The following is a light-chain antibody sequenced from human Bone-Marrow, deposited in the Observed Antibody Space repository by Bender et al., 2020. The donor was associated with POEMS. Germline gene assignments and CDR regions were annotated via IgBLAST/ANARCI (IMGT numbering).Light chain of an antibody. CDR2: RNN. V-gene: IGLV1-47*01. CDR3: QSYDNSLGGWV. CDR1: RSNIGDNY. Sequence: QSVLTQPPSASGTPGQRATISCSGTRSNIGDNYVYWYQQLPGAAPTVVMFRNNERPSGVPDRFSASKSGTSASLAISGLRSEDEADYYCQSYDNSLGGWVFGGGTKLTVL. J-gene: IGLJ3*02.